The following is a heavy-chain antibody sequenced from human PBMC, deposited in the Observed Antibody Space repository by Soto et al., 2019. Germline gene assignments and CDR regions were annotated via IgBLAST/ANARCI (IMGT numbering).Heavy chain of an antibody. Sequence: GGSLRLSCAASGFTYSSYGMHWVRQAPGKGLEWVAVISYDGSNKYYADSVKGRFTISRDNSKNTLYLQMNSLRAEDTAVYYCAKDLYYDFWSGYFYWGQGTLVTVSS. CDR2: ISYDGSNK. CDR1: GFTYSSYG. D-gene: IGHD3-3*01. V-gene: IGHV3-30*18. J-gene: IGHJ4*02. CDR3: AKDLYYDFWSGYFY.